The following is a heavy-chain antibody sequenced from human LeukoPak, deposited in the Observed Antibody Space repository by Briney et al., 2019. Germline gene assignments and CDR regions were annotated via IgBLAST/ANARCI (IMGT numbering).Heavy chain of an antibody. D-gene: IGHD2-8*01. CDR1: GYTFSSYW. J-gene: IGHJ6*03. V-gene: IGHV5-51*01. CDR3: ARLAYCSNDVCYSNYYYSMDV. CDR2: IYPDDSDT. Sequence: GESLKISCKGSGYTFSSYWIGWVRQMPGKGLDWMGIIYPDDSDTRYSPSFQGQVTISADKSISTAYLQWRSLKASDTAMYYCARLAYCSNDVCYSNYYYSMDVWGKGTTVTVSS.